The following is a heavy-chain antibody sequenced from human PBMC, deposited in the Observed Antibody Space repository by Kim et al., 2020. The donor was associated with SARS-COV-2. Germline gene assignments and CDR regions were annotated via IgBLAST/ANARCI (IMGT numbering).Heavy chain of an antibody. CDR3: ALAEAWDLGSWYNYYYYGMDV. CDR1: GGSISSGGYY. D-gene: IGHD6-13*01. CDR2: IYYSGST. V-gene: IGHV4-31*03. Sequence: SETLSLTCTVSGGSISSGGYYWSWIRQHPGKGLEWIGYIYYSGSTYYNPSLKSRVTISVDTSKNQFSLKLSSVTAADTAVYYCALAEAWDLGSWYNYYYYGMDVWGQGTTVTVSS. J-gene: IGHJ6*02.